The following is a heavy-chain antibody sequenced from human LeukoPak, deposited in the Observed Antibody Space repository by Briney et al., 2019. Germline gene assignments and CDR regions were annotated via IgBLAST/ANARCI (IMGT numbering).Heavy chain of an antibody. D-gene: IGHD3-22*01. CDR1: GFTVSNNY. CDR3: ARSTSGYYYLYFDY. V-gene: IGHV3-66*01. J-gene: IGHJ4*02. CDR2: IYSSGST. Sequence: SGGSLRLSCAASGFTVSNNYMSWVRQAPGKGLDWVSVIYSSGSTYYADSVKGRFTISRDNSKNTLYLQMNSLRAEDTAVYYCARSTSGYYYLYFDYWGQGTLVAVSS.